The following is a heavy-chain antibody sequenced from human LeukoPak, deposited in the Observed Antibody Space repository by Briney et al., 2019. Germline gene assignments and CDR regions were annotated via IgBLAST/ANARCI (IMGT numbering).Heavy chain of an antibody. J-gene: IGHJ6*02. CDR3: ARDSAVAGNPYYYGMDV. D-gene: IGHD6-19*01. Sequence: PGGSLRLSCAASGFTVSSNYMSWVRQAPGKGLEWVSVIYSGGSTYYADSVKGRFTISRDNSKNTLYLQMNSLRAEDTAVYYCARDSAVAGNPYYYGMDVWGQGTTVTVSS. V-gene: IGHV3-53*01. CDR1: GFTVSSNY. CDR2: IYSGGST.